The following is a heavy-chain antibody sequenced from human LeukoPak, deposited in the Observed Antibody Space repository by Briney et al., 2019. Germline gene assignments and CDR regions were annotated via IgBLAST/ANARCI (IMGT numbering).Heavy chain of an antibody. J-gene: IGHJ3*02. CDR1: GGSFSDYY. Sequence: SETLSLTCAVYGGSFSDYYWSWIRQPPGKGLEWIGEINHSGSTNYNPSLKSRVTIPVDTSKNQFSLKLSSVTAADTAVYYCARGDGYNLGAFDIWGQGTMVTVSS. CDR2: INHSGST. V-gene: IGHV4-34*01. CDR3: ARGDGYNLGAFDI. D-gene: IGHD5-24*01.